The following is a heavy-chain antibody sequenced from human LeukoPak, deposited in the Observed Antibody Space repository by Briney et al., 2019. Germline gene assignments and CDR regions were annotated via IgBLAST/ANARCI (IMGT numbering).Heavy chain of an antibody. D-gene: IGHD3-16*01. Sequence: SETLSLTCTVSGGSISSSSYYWGWIRQPPGKGLEWIGSIYYSGSTYYNPSLKSRVTISVDTSKNQFSLKLSSVTAADTAVYYCARRGRFGGRDGGEGFDLWGQGTMVTVSS. V-gene: IGHV4-39*01. CDR3: ARRGRFGGRDGGEGFDL. CDR2: IYYSGST. J-gene: IGHJ3*01. CDR1: GGSISSSSYY.